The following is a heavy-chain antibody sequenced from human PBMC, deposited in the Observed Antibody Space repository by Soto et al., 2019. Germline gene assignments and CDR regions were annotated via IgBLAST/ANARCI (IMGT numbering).Heavy chain of an antibody. Sequence: GGSLRLSCAASGFTFSSYAMSWVRQAPGKGLEWVSAISGSGGSTYYADSVKGRFTISRDNSKNTLYRQMNSLRAEDTAVYYCAKGITIFGDGMDVWGQGTMVTVSS. J-gene: IGHJ6*02. CDR2: ISGSGGST. D-gene: IGHD3-3*01. V-gene: IGHV3-23*01. CDR1: GFTFSSYA. CDR3: AKGITIFGDGMDV.